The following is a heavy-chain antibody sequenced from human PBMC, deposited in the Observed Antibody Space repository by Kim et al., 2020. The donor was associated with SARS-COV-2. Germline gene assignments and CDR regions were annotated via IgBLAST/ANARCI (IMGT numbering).Heavy chain of an antibody. J-gene: IGHJ4*02. CDR3: AKRRGIAVAGTIDY. D-gene: IGHD6-19*01. Sequence: GGSLRLSCAASGFTFSSYAMSWVRQAPGKGLEWVSVIYSGGSSTYYADSVKGRFTISRDNSKNTLYLQMNSLRAEDTAVYYCAKRRGIAVAGTIDYWGQGTLVTVSS. V-gene: IGHV3-23*03. CDR2: IYSGGSST. CDR1: GFTFSSYA.